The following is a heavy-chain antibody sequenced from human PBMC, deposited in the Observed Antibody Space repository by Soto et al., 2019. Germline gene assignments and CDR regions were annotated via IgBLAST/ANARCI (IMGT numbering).Heavy chain of an antibody. Sequence: GALRLSCAASGFTVSSNYMSWVRQAPGKGLEWVSVIYSGGSTYYADSVKGRFTISRDNSKNTLYLQMNSLRAEDTAVYYCASPGYSSGWDTRYYYGMDVWGQGTTVTVSS. J-gene: IGHJ6*02. CDR3: ASPGYSSGWDTRYYYGMDV. V-gene: IGHV3-53*01. D-gene: IGHD6-19*01. CDR1: GFTVSSNY. CDR2: IYSGGST.